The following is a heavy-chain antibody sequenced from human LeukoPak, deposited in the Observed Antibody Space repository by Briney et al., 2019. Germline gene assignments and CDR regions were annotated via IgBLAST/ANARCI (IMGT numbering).Heavy chain of an antibody. D-gene: IGHD2-2*02. J-gene: IGHJ4*02. V-gene: IGHV3-48*04. CDR3: ARDFYWSSTSCYTGVYFDD. CDR2: ISSNSSAM. CDR1: GFTISSYS. Sequence: GGPLRLSCAASGFTISSYSKNGVREAPGKRVEGGSYISSNSSAMYSAVSVGGRLTISRDNARNSLYLQMNSLRAEDTAVTYCARDFYWSSTSCYTGVYFDDWGQGTLVTVSS.